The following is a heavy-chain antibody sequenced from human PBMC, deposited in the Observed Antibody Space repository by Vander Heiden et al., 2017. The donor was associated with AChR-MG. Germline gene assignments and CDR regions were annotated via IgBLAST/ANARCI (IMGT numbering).Heavy chain of an antibody. CDR1: GFTFDDYA. CDR2: ISWNSGSI. D-gene: IGHD3-3*01. CDR3: ARYWSGYSEYYFDY. J-gene: IGHJ4*02. Sequence: EVQLVESGGGLVQPGRSLRLSCAASGFTFDDYAMHWVRQAPGKGLEWVSGISWNSGSIGYADFVKGRFTISRDNAKNSLYLQMNSLRAEDTALYYCARYWSGYSEYYFDYWGQGTLVTVSS. V-gene: IGHV3-9*01.